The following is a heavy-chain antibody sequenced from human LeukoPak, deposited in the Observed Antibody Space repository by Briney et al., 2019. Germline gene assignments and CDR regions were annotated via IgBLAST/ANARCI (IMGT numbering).Heavy chain of an antibody. J-gene: IGHJ3*02. CDR3: ATLPIVVVPAAEDHDAFDI. D-gene: IGHD2-2*01. CDR2: ISSSSSYI. V-gene: IGHV3-21*01. CDR1: GFTFSSYS. Sequence: PGGSLRLSCAASGFTFSSYSMNWVRQAPGKGLEWVSSISSSSSYIYYADSVKGRFTISRDNAKNSLYLQMNSLRAEDTAVYYCATLPIVVVPAAEDHDAFDIWGQGTMVTVSS.